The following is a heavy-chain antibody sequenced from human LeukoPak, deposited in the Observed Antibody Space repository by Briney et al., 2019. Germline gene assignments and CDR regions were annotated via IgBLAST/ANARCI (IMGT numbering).Heavy chain of an antibody. Sequence: GGSLRLSCAASGFTFSSYAMSWVRQAPGKGLEWVSAISGSGGSTYYADSVKGRFTISRDNSQNTLYLQMNSLRAEDTAVYYCARDRCSGGSCYANDYWGQGTLVTVSS. J-gene: IGHJ4*02. D-gene: IGHD2-15*01. CDR1: GFTFSSYA. CDR2: ISGSGGST. CDR3: ARDRCSGGSCYANDY. V-gene: IGHV3-23*01.